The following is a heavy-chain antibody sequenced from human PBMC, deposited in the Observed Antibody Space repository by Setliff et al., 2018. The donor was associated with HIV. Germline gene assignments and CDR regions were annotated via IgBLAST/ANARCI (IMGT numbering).Heavy chain of an antibody. D-gene: IGHD2-8*01. CDR1: GDSTNTKSSY. J-gene: IGHJ5*02. CDR3: ARHGGFCTKGVCYRGGDWFDP. V-gene: IGHV4-39*01. Sequence: TPSLTCTVSGDSTNTKSSYWGWVRQPPGKGLEWIGSFYYTGRTYYNPSLKSRVTISVDTSKNHFSLKLSSVTAADTGIFYWARHGGFCTKGVCYRGGDWFDPWGQGTLVTVSS. CDR2: FYYTGRT.